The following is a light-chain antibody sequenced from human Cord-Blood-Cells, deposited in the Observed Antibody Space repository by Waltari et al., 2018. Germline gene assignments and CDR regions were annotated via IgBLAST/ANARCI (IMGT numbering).Light chain of an antibody. CDR3: QQSYSTPYT. CDR2: AAS. Sequence: DIQLTQSPSSLSASLVDRVTITCRGSQSISSYLNWYQQKPGKAPKLLIYAASSLQSGVPSRFSGSVSGTDFTLTISSLQPEDFATYYSQQSYSTPYTFGQGTKLEIK. J-gene: IGKJ2*01. CDR1: QSISSY. V-gene: IGKV1-39*01.